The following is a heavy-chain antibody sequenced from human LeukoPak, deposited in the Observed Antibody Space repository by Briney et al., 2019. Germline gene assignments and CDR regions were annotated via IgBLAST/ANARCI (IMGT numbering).Heavy chain of an antibody. CDR3: ARGRAESDYFDY. J-gene: IGHJ4*02. CDR2: IYSDGST. V-gene: IGHV3-53*01. D-gene: IGHD3-3*01. Sequence: GGSLRLSCAVSGFTVSSNYMSWVRQAPGKGLEWVSIIYSDGSTYYADSVKGRFTISRDNSKNTLYLQMNSLRAEDTAVYYCARGRAESDYFDYWGQGTLVTVSS. CDR1: GFTVSSNY.